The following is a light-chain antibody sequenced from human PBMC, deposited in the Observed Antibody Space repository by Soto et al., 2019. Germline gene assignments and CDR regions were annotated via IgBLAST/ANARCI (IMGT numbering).Light chain of an antibody. J-gene: IGKJ1*01. CDR1: QSVSNN. Sequence: EIVLTQSPCTLSLSPGERATLSCRASQSVSNNYLAWYQQKPGQAPRLLIYGASNRATGIPARFTGSGSGTEFILTITSLQSEDSAVYYCQEYNTWPWTFGQGTKVDIK. CDR2: GAS. V-gene: IGKV3D-15*01. CDR3: QEYNTWPWT.